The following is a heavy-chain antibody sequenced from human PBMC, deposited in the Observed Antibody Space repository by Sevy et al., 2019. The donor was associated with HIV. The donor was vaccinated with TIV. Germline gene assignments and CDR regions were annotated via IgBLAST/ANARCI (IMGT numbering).Heavy chain of an antibody. V-gene: IGHV3-7*01. CDR1: GFTFSRYW. Sequence: GGSLRLSCAASGFTFSRYWMTWVRQAPGKGLEWVANIKEDGSEKYYVDSVKGRFTISRDNAMNSVYLQMNSLRAEDTAVYYCGRDPCPGGDCSIDYWGQGTLVTVSS. D-gene: IGHD2-21*02. J-gene: IGHJ4*02. CDR3: GRDPCPGGDCSIDY. CDR2: IKEDGSEK.